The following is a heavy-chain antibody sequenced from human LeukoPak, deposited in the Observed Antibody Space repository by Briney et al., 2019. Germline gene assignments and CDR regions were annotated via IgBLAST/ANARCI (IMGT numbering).Heavy chain of an antibody. CDR3: ARGQRGAYYYGMDV. D-gene: IGHD5-18*01. CDR1: GFTFSSYW. J-gene: IGHJ6*02. Sequence: GGSLRLSCAASGFTFSSYWMSWVRQAPGKGLEWVANIKQDGSEKYYVDSVKGRFTISRDNAKNPLYLQMNSLRAEDTAVYYCARGQRGAYYYGMDVWGQGTTVTVSS. CDR2: IKQDGSEK. V-gene: IGHV3-7*03.